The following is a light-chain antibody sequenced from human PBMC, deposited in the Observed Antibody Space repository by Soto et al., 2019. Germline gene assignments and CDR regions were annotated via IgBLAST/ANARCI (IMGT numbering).Light chain of an antibody. Sequence: QSALTHPASVSGSPGHSITISCTGTSSDIGAYNFVSWYQQHPGKAHKLILYDVNIRPSGVSNRFSGSKSGNTASLTISGMQSEDGADYSCNSCTTSTPMIFCGGTKVTV. V-gene: IGLV2-14*03. J-gene: IGLJ2*01. CDR3: NSCTTSTPMI. CDR1: SSDIGAYNF. CDR2: DVN.